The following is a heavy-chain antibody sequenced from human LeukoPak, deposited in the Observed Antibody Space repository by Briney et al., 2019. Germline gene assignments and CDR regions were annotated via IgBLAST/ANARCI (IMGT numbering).Heavy chain of an antibody. J-gene: IGHJ4*02. CDR3: ASHLYDFWSGYYY. V-gene: IGHV4-59*08. CDR2: IYYSGST. Sequence: SETLSLTCTVSGGSISSYYWSWIRQPPGKGLEWIGYIYYSGSTNYNPSLKSRVTISVDTPKNQFSLKLSSVTAADTAVYYCASHLYDFWSGYYYWGQGTLVTVSS. CDR1: GGSISSYY. D-gene: IGHD3-3*01.